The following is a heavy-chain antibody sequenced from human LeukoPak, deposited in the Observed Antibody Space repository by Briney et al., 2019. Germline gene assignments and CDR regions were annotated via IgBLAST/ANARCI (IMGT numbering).Heavy chain of an antibody. V-gene: IGHV3-23*01. CDR1: GFTFSSYG. D-gene: IGHD6-13*01. J-gene: IGHJ6*03. CDR2: ISGSGGST. Sequence: PGGSLRLSCAASGFTFSSYGMSWVRQAPGKGLEWVSAISGSGGSTYYADSVKGRVTISRDNSKNTLYLQMSSLRAEDTAVYYCAKDLSKQHLVGRGGGGSYYYMDVWGKGTTVTISS. CDR3: AKDLSKQHLVGRGGGGSYYYMDV.